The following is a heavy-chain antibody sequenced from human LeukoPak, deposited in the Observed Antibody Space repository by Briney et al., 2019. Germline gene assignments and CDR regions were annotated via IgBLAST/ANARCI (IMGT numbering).Heavy chain of an antibody. Sequence: GGSLRLSCEASGFSLSGSWMHWVRQAPGKGLMWVSQNKYDGTTKNYADSVRGRFTISRDNAKNTLYLHMNDLRAKDTAVYYCARSDYFHNWGQGTM. CDR3: ARSDYFHN. CDR2: NKYDGTTK. J-gene: IGHJ3*02. CDR1: GFSLSGSW. D-gene: IGHD3-16*01. V-gene: IGHV3-74*01.